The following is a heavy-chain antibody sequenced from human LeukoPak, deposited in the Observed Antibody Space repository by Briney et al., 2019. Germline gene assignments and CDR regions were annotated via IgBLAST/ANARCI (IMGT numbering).Heavy chain of an antibody. CDR3: ARVELRWSGQLLFGKKNWFDP. D-gene: IGHD3-10*01. J-gene: IGHJ5*02. V-gene: IGHV1-18*01. CDR2: ISAYNGDT. Sequence: ASVKVSCKASGYTFTSYGLSWVRQAPGQGLEWMGWISAYNGDTIYAQRLQGRVTMTTDTSTTTAYMELRSLTSDDTAVYYCARVELRWSGQLLFGKKNWFDPWGQGTLVTVSS. CDR1: GYTFTSYG.